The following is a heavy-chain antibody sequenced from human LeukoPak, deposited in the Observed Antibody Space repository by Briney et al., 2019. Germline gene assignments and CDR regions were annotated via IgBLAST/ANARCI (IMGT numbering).Heavy chain of an antibody. CDR3: ARGGRAHLWFGEYYFDY. J-gene: IGHJ4*02. CDR2: INPNSGGT. CDR1: GYTFTGYY. D-gene: IGHD3-10*01. Sequence: LGASVRVSCKASGYTFTGYYMHWVRQAPGQGLEWMGWINPNSGGTNYAQKFQGRVTMTRDTSISTAYMELSRLRSDDTAVYYCARGGRAHLWFGEYYFDYWGQGTLVTVSS. V-gene: IGHV1-2*02.